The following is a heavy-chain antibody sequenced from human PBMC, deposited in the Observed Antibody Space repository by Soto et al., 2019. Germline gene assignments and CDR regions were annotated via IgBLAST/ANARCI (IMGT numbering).Heavy chain of an antibody. J-gene: IGHJ3*02. CDR1: GGSVSSGSYY. V-gene: IGHV4-61*01. CDR2: IYYSGST. Sequence: LSLTCTVSGGSVSSGSYYWSWIRQPPGKGLEWIGYIYYSGSTNYSPSLKSRVTISVDTSKNQFSLKLSSVTAADTAVYYCASEVVDDAFDIWGQGTMVTVSS. CDR3: ASEVVDDAFDI. D-gene: IGHD2-15*01.